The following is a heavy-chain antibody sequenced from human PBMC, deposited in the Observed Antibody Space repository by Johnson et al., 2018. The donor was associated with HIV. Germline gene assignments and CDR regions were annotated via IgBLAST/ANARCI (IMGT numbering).Heavy chain of an antibody. V-gene: IGHV3-66*01. J-gene: IGHJ3*02. CDR3: AKDGAFDI. CDR2: IYSGGST. Sequence: VQLVESGGGLVKPGGSLRLSCGASGFTFSDSYMNWIRQAPGKGLEWVSVIYSGGSTYYADSVKARFTISRDDARNTLFLQMNSLRADDTAVYYCAKDGAFDIWGQGTLVTVSS. CDR1: GFTFSDSY.